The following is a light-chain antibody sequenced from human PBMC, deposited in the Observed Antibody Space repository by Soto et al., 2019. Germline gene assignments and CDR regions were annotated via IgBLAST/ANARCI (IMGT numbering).Light chain of an antibody. CDR2: EES. CDR3: QQVKTYTRT. J-gene: IGKJ4*01. Sequence: DIHLTQSPSFLSASVGDRVTITCRPSQAVPNNMAWYQQKPGKPPKLLIYEESTLHSGVPSRFSGRKSGTQFTLTIDSLQPEDFATYYCQQVKTYTRTFGGGTKVEIK. CDR1: QAVPNN. V-gene: IGKV1-9*01.